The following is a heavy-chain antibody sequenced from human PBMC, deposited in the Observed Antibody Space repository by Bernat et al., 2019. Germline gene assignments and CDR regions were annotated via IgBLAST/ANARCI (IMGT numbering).Heavy chain of an antibody. CDR2: IDWDDDK. J-gene: IGHJ3*02. D-gene: IGHD3-10*01. CDR3: APSTMVRGPAAFDI. CDR1: GFSLSTSGMR. Sequence: QVTLKESGPALVKPTQTLTLTCTFSGFSLSTSGMRVSWIRQPPGKALEWLARIDWDDDKFYSTSLKTRLTISKDTSKNQVVLTMTNMDPVDTSTYYCAPSTMVRGPAAFDIWPQETMVTVSS. V-gene: IGHV2-70*04.